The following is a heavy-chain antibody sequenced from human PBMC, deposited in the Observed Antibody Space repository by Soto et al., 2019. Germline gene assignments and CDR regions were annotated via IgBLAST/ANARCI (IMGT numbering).Heavy chain of an antibody. V-gene: IGHV3-48*02. CDR2: ISYSSSNI. Sequence: GGSLRLSCAASGFTFSSYSMNWVRQAPGKGLEWVSYISYSSSNIYYADSVKGRFTISRDNAKNSLYLQMNSLRDDDTAVYYCARDRSSWDFDSWGQGALVTVSS. D-gene: IGHD6-13*01. J-gene: IGHJ4*02. CDR1: GFTFSSYS. CDR3: ARDRSSWDFDS.